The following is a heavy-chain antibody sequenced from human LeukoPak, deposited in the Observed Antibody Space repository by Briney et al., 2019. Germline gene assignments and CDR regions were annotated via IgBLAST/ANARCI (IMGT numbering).Heavy chain of an antibody. D-gene: IGHD2-21*02. CDR1: GFTFNYYA. CDR3: ARDSYCGGDCYSDY. CDR2: IYSGGST. J-gene: IGHJ4*02. Sequence: GGSLRLSCAASGFTFNYYAMSWVRQAPGKGLEWVSVIYSGGSTYYADSVKGRFTISRDNSKNTPYLQMNSLRAEDTAVYYCARDSYCGGDCYSDYWGQGTLVTVSS. V-gene: IGHV3-53*01.